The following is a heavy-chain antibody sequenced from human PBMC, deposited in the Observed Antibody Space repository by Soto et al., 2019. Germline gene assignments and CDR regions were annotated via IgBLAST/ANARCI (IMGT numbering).Heavy chain of an antibody. V-gene: IGHV1-69*13. J-gene: IGHJ4*02. CDR2: IIPIFGTA. Sequence: ASVKVSCKASGGTFSSYAISWVRQAPGQGLEWMGGIIPIFGTANYAQKFQGRVTITADESTSTAYMELGSLRSEDTAVYYCASLLMKTSGSYRPIDYWGQGTLVTVSS. CDR1: GGTFSSYA. CDR3: ASLLMKTSGSYRPIDY. D-gene: IGHD1-26*01.